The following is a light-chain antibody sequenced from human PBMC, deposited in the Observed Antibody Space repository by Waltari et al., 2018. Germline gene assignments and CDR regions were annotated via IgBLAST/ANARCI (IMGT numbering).Light chain of an antibody. CDR2: GAS. Sequence: EIVLTQSPATLSVSPGERATLSCRASQSVSSTLAWYQHKPGQPPRLLIYGASTRATGIPARFSGSGSGTEFTLTISSLQSEDFAVYYCQQYNSWPPRYTFGQGPTWRAN. CDR3: QQYNSWPPRYT. CDR1: QSVSST. J-gene: IGKJ2*01. V-gene: IGKV3-15*01.